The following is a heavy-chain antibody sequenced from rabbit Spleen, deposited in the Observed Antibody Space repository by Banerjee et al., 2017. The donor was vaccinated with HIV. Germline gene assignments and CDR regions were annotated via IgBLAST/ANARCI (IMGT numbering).Heavy chain of an antibody. Sequence: QSLEESGGGLVQPGASLTLTCTASGFSFTSGYDMCWVRQATGKGLEWIGTIWTGSTSITWYANWALGRFTISKTSSTTVTLQLNSLTAADTATYFCARDAAGREDFNLWGPGTLVTVS. D-gene: IGHD4-2*01. J-gene: IGHJ4*01. CDR1: GFSFTSGYD. CDR3: ARDAAGREDFNL. CDR2: IWTGSTSIT. V-gene: IGHV1S40*01.